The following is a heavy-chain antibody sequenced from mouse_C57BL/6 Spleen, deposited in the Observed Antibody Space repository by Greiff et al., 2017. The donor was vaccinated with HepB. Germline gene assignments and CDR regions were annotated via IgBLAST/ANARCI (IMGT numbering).Heavy chain of an antibody. CDR3: ARDEDYDPFAY. Sequence: DVMLVESGGGLVKPGGSLKLSCAASGFTFSSYAMSWVRQTPEKRLEWVATISDGGSYTYYPDNVKGRFTISRDNAKNNLYLQMSHLKSEDTAMYYCARDEDYDPFAYWGQGTLVTVSA. CDR2: ISDGGSYT. V-gene: IGHV5-4*01. CDR1: GFTFSSYA. J-gene: IGHJ3*01. D-gene: IGHD2-4*01.